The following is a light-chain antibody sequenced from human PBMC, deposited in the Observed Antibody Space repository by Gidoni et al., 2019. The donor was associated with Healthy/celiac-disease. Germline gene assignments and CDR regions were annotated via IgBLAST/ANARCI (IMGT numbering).Light chain of an antibody. CDR3: MQALQTRT. V-gene: IGKV2-28*01. Sequence: DLVMTQSPLSLPVTPGEPASIYCRSSQSLLHSNGYYYLDWYLQTPGQSPQLLIYLGSNRASGVPDRFSDSGSGTDFTLKISRVEAEDVGVYYCMQALQTRTFGGGTKVEIK. J-gene: IGKJ4*01. CDR2: LGS. CDR1: QSLLHSNGYYY.